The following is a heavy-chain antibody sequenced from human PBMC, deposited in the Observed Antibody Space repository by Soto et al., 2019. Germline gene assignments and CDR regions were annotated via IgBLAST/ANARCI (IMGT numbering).Heavy chain of an antibody. Sequence: ASVKVSCKASGGTFSGYAISWVRQAPGQGLEWMGGIIPIFGTANYAQKFQGRVTITADESTSTAYMELSSLRSEDTAVYYCARALYSSRSYNSFDIWGQGTMVTVSS. CDR3: ARALYSSRSYNSFDI. CDR2: IIPIFGTA. V-gene: IGHV1-69*13. J-gene: IGHJ3*02. D-gene: IGHD6-19*01. CDR1: GGTFSGYA.